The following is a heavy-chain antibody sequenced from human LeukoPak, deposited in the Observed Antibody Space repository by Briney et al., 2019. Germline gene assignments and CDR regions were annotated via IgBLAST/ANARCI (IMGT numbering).Heavy chain of an antibody. V-gene: IGHV4-59*01. CDR3: ARVVSGSYTQSDY. Sequence: PSETLSLTCTVSGGSISSYYWSWIRQPPGKGLEWIGYIYYSGSTNYNPSLKSRVTISVDTSKNQFSLKLSSVTAADTAVYYCARVVSGSYTQSDYWGQGTLVTVSS. D-gene: IGHD1-26*01. CDR2: IYYSGST. J-gene: IGHJ4*02. CDR1: GGSISSYY.